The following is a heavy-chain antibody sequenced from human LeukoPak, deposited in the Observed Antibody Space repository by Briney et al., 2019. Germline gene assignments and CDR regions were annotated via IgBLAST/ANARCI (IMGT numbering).Heavy chain of an antibody. D-gene: IGHD5-24*01. CDR1: GGSISSYY. CDR3: ARGVRGMGDGYFSAFDY. V-gene: IGHV4-4*07. J-gene: IGHJ4*02. Sequence: KPSETLSLTCTVSGGSISSYYWSWIRQPAGKGLEWIGRIYSTGSTNYNPSLKSRVTMSVDTSKNQFSLKLSSVTAADTAVYYCARGVRGMGDGYFSAFDYWGQGTLVTVSS. CDR2: IYSTGST.